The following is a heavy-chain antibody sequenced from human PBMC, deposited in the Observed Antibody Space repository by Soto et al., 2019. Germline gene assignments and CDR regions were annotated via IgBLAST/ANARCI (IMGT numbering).Heavy chain of an antibody. V-gene: IGHV1-46*01. D-gene: IGHD3-22*01. Sequence: ASVKVSCKASGYTFTSYYMHCVRQAPGQGLEWMGIINPSGGSTSYAQKFQGRVTMTRDTSTSTVYMDLRSLRSDDTAIYFCARGGYYDSSGSRNYHYYGMNVWGQGTTVTVSS. CDR3: ARGGYYDSSGSRNYHYYGMNV. J-gene: IGHJ6*02. CDR1: GYTFTSYY. CDR2: INPSGGST.